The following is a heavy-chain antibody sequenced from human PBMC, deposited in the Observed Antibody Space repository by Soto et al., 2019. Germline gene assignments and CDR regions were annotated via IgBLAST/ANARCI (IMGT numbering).Heavy chain of an antibody. V-gene: IGHV4-4*07. CDR2: IYTSGST. D-gene: IGHD1-26*01. CDR1: GCSSRSYY. J-gene: IGHJ3*02. Sequence: SETLSLTCTFSGCSSRSYYWSWILQPAGKGLEWIGRIYTSGSTNYNPALKSRVTSSVDTSKNQCALKLSAVTAADTDVYSCARDKGSPYDFASWGQRTMV. CDR3: ARDKGSPYDFAS.